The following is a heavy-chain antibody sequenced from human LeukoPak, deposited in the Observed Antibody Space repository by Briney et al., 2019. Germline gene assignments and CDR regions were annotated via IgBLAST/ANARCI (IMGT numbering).Heavy chain of an antibody. CDR2: IYSGGST. V-gene: IGHV3-66*01. CDR3: ARSGYCSSTSCYSDAFDI. D-gene: IGHD2-2*01. J-gene: IGHJ3*02. Sequence: GGSLRLSCAASGFTVSSNFMSWVRQAPGKGLEWVSVIYSGGSTYYADSVKGRFTISRDSSKNTLYLQMSSLRAEDTAVYYCARSGYCSSTSCYSDAFDIWGQGTMVTVSS. CDR1: GFTVSSNF.